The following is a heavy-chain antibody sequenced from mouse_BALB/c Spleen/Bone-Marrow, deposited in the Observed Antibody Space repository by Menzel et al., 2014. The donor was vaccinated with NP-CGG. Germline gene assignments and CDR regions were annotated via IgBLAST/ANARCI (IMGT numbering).Heavy chain of an antibody. Sequence: QVQLQQSGAELVRPGSSVKISCKASGYVFSSYRMNWVKQRPGQGLEWIGQIYPGDGDTNYNGELKGKATLTADKSSSTAYMQLSSLTSEDSAVYFCARKYGDYWGQGTTLTVSS. J-gene: IGHJ2*01. CDR2: IYPGDGDT. CDR1: GYVFSSYR. CDR3: ARKYGDY. V-gene: IGHV1-80*01. D-gene: IGHD2-10*02.